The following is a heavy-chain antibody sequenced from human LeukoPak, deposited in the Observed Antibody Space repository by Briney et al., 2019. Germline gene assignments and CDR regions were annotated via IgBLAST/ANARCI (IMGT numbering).Heavy chain of an antibody. V-gene: IGHV3-21*01. CDR3: ASEPIRRNTVTKQSAY. CDR1: GFTFSSYS. CDR2: ISSISSYI. D-gene: IGHD4-17*01. Sequence: GGSLRLSCAASGFTFSSYSMNWVRQAPGKGLEWVLCISSISSYIYYADSVKGRFTISRDNAKNSLYLQMNSLRAEDTAVYYCASEPIRRNTVTKQSAYWGQGTLVTVSS. J-gene: IGHJ4*02.